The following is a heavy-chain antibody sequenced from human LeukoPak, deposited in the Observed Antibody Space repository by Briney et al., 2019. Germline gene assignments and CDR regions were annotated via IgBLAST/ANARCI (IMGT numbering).Heavy chain of an antibody. D-gene: IGHD2-2*01. J-gene: IGHJ6*03. CDR1: GGTFSSYA. V-gene: IGHV1-69*13. CDR3: AREYRGVPAADYYMDV. Sequence: SVKVSCKASGGTFSSYAISWVRQAPGQGLEWMGRIIPIFGTANYAQKFQGRVTITADESTSTAYMELSSLRSEDTAVYYCAREYRGVPAADYYMDVWGKGTTVTVSS. CDR2: IIPIFGTA.